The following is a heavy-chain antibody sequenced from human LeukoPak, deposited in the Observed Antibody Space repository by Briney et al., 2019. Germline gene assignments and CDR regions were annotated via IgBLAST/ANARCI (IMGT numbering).Heavy chain of an antibody. V-gene: IGHV4-4*02. J-gene: IGHJ4*02. Sequence: SETLSLTCAVSGGSISSSNWWSWVRQPPGKGLEWIGEIYHSGSTNYNPSLKSRVTISVDTSKNQSSLKLSSVTAADTAVYYCARGLAYCGGDCYPHDYFDYWGQGTLVTVSS. CDR2: IYHSGST. CDR3: ARGLAYCGGDCYPHDYFDY. D-gene: IGHD2-21*02. CDR1: GGSISSSNW.